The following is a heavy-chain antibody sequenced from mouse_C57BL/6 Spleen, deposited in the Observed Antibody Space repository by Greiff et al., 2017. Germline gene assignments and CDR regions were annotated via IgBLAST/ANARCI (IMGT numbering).Heavy chain of an antibody. Sequence: EVKLVESGGDLVKPGGSLKLSCAASGFTFSSYGMSWVRQTPDKRLEWVATISSGGSYTYYPDSVKGRFTISRDNAKNTLYLLVSSLKSEDTAMYYCARRRVTTEYYFDYWGQGTTLTVSS. D-gene: IGHD2-2*01. CDR1: GFTFSSYG. J-gene: IGHJ2*01. CDR3: ARRRVTTEYYFDY. CDR2: ISSGGSYT. V-gene: IGHV5-6*02.